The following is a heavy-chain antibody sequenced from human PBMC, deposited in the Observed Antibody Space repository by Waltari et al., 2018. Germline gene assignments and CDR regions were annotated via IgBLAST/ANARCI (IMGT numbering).Heavy chain of an antibody. Sequence: EVQLVESGGGLVQPGGYLRLSCAASGFTFSSYWLSWVRQAPGKGLEWVANIKQDGSENYMLDSGKGRFNISRDNAKNSLYMQMNSLRAEGTAVYYCAREVMYSTALDYWGQGTLVTVSS. CDR2: IKQDGSEN. J-gene: IGHJ4*02. CDR3: AREVMYSTALDY. CDR1: GFTFSSYW. V-gene: IGHV3-7*01. D-gene: IGHD6-13*01.